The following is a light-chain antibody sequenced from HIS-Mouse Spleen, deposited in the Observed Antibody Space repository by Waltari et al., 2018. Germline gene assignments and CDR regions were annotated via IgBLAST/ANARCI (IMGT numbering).Light chain of an antibody. CDR3: QQYDNLP. V-gene: IGKV1-33*01. Sequence: DIQMTQSPSPLSASVGDRVTITCQASQDMSNYLNWDQQKPGKAPKLPIYDASNLETGVPSRFSGSGSGTDFTFTISSLQPEDIATYYCQQYDNLPFGGGTKVEIK. CDR1: QDMSNY. CDR2: DAS. J-gene: IGKJ4*01.